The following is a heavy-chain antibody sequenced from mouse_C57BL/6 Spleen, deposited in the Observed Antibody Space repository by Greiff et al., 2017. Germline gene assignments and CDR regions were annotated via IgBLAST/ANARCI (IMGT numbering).Heavy chain of an antibody. V-gene: IGHV14-1*01. Sequence: EVQLQQSGAELVRPGASVKLSCTASGFNIKDYYMHWVKQRPEQGLEWIGRIDPEHGATEYAPKFLGKATMNADTSSNTAYLQLNRLTSEDTAVYYCTTNYGSSHWYFDVWGTGTTVTVSS. CDR2: IDPEHGAT. CDR1: GFNIKDYY. CDR3: TTNYGSSHWYFDV. D-gene: IGHD1-1*01. J-gene: IGHJ1*03.